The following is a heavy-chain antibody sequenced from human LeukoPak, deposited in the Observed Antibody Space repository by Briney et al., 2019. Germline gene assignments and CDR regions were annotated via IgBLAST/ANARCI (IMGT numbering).Heavy chain of an antibody. D-gene: IGHD3-22*01. V-gene: IGHV4-59*01. J-gene: IGHJ3*02. CDR3: ARDYYDSSGYYYGDAFDI. CDR2: IYYSGGT. Sequence: SETLSLTCTVSGGSISSYYWSWIRQPPGKGLEWIGDIYYSGGTNYNPSLKSRVTISVDTSKNQFSLKLSSVTAADTAVYYCARDYYDSSGYYYGDAFDIWGQGTMVTVSS. CDR1: GGSISSYY.